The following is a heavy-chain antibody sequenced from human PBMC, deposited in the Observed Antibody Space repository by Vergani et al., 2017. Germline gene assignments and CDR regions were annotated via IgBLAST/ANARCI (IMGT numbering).Heavy chain of an antibody. Sequence: QVQLQESGPGLVKPSETLSLTCTVSDYSIISGYYWGWIRQPPGKGLEWIGSIYHTGNTYYTPSLKSRVTISVDTSKNQFSLNLTSVTAADTAVYYCARLFRYCTASSCYYFDYWGQGTLVTVSS. CDR3: ARLFRYCTASSCYYFDY. D-gene: IGHD2-15*01. J-gene: IGHJ4*02. CDR2: IYHTGNT. CDR1: DYSIISGYY. V-gene: IGHV4-38-2*02.